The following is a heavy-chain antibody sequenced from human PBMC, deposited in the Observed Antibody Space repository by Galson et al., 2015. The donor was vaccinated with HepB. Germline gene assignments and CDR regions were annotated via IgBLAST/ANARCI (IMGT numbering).Heavy chain of an antibody. CDR1: GFTFDDYA. D-gene: IGHD2-2*01. CDR2: ISWDGGST. J-gene: IGHJ4*02. CDR3: AKDTARYCSSTSCHLFDY. V-gene: IGHV3-43D*03. Sequence: SLRLSCAASGFTFDDYAMHWVRQAPGKGLEWVSLISWDGGSTYYADSVKGRFTISRDNSKNSLYLQMNSLRAEDTALYYCAKDTARYCSSTSCHLFDYWGQGTLVTVSS.